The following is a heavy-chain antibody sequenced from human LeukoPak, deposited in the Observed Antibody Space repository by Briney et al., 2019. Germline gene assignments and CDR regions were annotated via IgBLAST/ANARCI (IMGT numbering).Heavy chain of an antibody. V-gene: IGHV3-73*01. J-gene: IGHJ3*01. D-gene: IGHD2-8*01. CDR1: GFTFSDSI. CDR3: TRQLNDAFDV. CDR2: IRGKANSYAT. Sequence: PGESLRLSCAASGFTFSDSIMNWVRQASGKGLEWVGRIRGKANSYATAYAASVRGRFAISRDDSKNTAYLQMNSLKTEDTAVYYCTRQLNDAFDVWGQGTMVTVSS.